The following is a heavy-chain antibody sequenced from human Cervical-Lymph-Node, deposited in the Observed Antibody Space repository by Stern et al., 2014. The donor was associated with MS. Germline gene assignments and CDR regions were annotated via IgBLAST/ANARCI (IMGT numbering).Heavy chain of an antibody. CDR1: GYTFTSYG. V-gene: IGHV1-18*01. Sequence: VQLVESGAEVKKPGASVKVSCKASGYTFTSYGISWVRQAPGQGLEWMGWVSAYNGNTNYAQKLQGRVTMTTDTSTSTAYMELRSLRSDDTAVYYCARDYYDFWSGSVYYFDYWGQGTLVTVSS. CDR2: VSAYNGNT. D-gene: IGHD3-3*01. CDR3: ARDYYDFWSGSVYYFDY. J-gene: IGHJ4*02.